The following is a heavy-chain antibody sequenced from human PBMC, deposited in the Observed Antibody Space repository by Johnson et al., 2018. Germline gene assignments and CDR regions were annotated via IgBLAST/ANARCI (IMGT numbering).Heavy chain of an antibody. Sequence: VQLVESGGGVVQPGRSLRLSCAASGFTFSSYAMSWVRQAPGKGLEWVSAISGSGGSTYYADSVKGRFTISRDNSKNTLYLQMNSLRAEDTAVYYCAKDFYGDRPYYYYDYMDVWGKGTTVTVSS. CDR3: AKDFYGDRPYYYYDYMDV. CDR2: ISGSGGST. D-gene: IGHD4-17*01. J-gene: IGHJ6*03. CDR1: GFTFSSYA. V-gene: IGHV3-23*04.